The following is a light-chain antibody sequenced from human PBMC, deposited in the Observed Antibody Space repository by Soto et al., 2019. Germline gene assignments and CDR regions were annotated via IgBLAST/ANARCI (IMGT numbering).Light chain of an antibody. CDR3: SSYTSSSTPLYV. Sequence: QSALTQPASVSGSPGQSIPIFCTGTSSDVGGYNYVSWYQQHPGKAPKLMIYDVSNRPSGVSNRFSGSKSGNTASLTISGLQAEDEADYYCSSYTSSSTPLYVFGTGTKVTVL. CDR2: DVS. CDR1: SSDVGGYNY. J-gene: IGLJ1*01. V-gene: IGLV2-14*01.